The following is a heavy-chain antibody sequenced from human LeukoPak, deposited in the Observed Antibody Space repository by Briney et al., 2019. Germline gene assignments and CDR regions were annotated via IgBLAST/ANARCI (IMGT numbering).Heavy chain of an antibody. D-gene: IGHD3-9*01. CDR2: IRTDGTR. CDR1: GFTVSSNY. CDR3: ARDNIWAFDI. V-gene: IGHV3-11*01. J-gene: IGHJ3*02. Sequence: GGSLRLSCAASGFTVSSNYMSWVRKAPGKRLEWVSHIRTDGTRTYADSVKGRFTISRDDAKTSVYLQMNSLRDEDTAMYYCARDNIWAFDIWGQGTMVTVSS.